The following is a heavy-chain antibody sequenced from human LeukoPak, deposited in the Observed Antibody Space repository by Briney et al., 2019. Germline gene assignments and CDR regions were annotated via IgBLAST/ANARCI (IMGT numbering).Heavy chain of an antibody. CDR2: ISSSGSTI. D-gene: IGHD2-2*01. CDR3: AVYCSSTSCYSGY. CDR1: GFTFSDYY. Sequence: PGGSLRLSCAASGFTFSDYYMSWIRQAPGKGLEWVSYISSSGSTIYYADSEKGRFTISRDNAKNSLYLQMNSLRAEGTAVYYCAVYCSSTSCYSGYWGQGTLVTVSS. J-gene: IGHJ4*02. V-gene: IGHV3-11*01.